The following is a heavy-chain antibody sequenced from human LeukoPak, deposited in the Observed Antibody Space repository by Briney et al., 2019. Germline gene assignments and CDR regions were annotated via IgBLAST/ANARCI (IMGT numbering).Heavy chain of an antibody. CDR2: IYYSGST. D-gene: IGHD5-12*01. Sequence: SETLSLTCTLSGGSISTYYWSWIRQPPGKGLEWIGYIYYSGSTNYNPSLKSRVTISVDTSKNQFSLKLSSVTAADTAVYYCARSNGYEYYFDYWGQGTLVTVSS. V-gene: IGHV4-59*01. CDR3: ARSNGYEYYFDY. J-gene: IGHJ4*02. CDR1: GGSISTYY.